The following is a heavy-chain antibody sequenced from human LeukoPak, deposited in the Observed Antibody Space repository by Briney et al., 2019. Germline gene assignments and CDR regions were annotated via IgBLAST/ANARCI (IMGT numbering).Heavy chain of an antibody. V-gene: IGHV1-18*01. J-gene: IGHJ5*02. D-gene: IGHD3-22*01. CDR2: ISAYNGNT. Sequence: GASVKVSCKASGYTFTSYGISWVRQAPGQGLEWMGWISAYNGNTNYAQKLQGRVTMTTDTSTSTAYMELRSLRSDDTAVYYCATTPYYYDSSGYFRFDPWGQANLVTVSS. CDR1: GYTFTSYG. CDR3: ATTPYYYDSSGYFRFDP.